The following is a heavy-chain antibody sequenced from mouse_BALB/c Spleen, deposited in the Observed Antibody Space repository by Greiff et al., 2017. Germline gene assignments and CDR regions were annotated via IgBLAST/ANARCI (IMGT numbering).Heavy chain of an antibody. CDR1: GFSLTSYG. CDR2: IWAGGST. V-gene: IGHV2-9*02. CDR3: ARGGYYGSSYVENYFDY. J-gene: IGHJ2*01. Sequence: VQLVESGPGLVAPSQSLSITCTVSGFSLTSYGVHWVRQPPGKGLEWLGVIWAGGSTNYNSALMSRLSISKDNSKSQVFLKMNSLQTDDTAMYYCARGGYYGSSYVENYFDYWGQGTTLTVSS. D-gene: IGHD1-1*01.